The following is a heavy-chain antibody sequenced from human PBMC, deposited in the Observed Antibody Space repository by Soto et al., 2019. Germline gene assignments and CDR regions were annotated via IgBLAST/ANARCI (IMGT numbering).Heavy chain of an antibody. D-gene: IGHD4-4*01. J-gene: IGHJ6*02. CDR3: ATQSYSNSGAYYYYAMDV. CDR1: GGSISSGGYS. CDR2: IYQSGST. V-gene: IGHV4-30-2*01. Sequence: LSLTCAVSGGSISSGGYSWSWIRQPPGKGLEWIGYIYQSGSTYYNPSLKSRVTISVDRSRNQFSLKLSSVTAADTAVYFCATQSYSNSGAYYYYAMDVWGQGTTVTVSS.